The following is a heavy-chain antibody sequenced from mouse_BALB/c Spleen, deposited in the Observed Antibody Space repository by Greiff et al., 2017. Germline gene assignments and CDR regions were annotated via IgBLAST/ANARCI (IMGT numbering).Heavy chain of an antibody. CDR3: ARDYGNYEFAY. V-gene: IGHV5-4*02. J-gene: IGHJ3*01. CDR2: ISDGGSYT. Sequence: EVHLVESGGGLVKPGGSLKLSCAASGFTFSDYYMYWVRQTPEKRLEWVATISDGGSYTYYPDSVKGRFTISRDNAKNNLYLQMSSLKSEDTAMYYCARDYGNYEFAYWGQGTLVTVSA. CDR1: GFTFSDYY. D-gene: IGHD2-1*01.